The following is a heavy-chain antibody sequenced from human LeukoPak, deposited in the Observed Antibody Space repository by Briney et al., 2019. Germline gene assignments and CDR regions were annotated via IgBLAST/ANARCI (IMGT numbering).Heavy chain of an antibody. D-gene: IGHD6-13*01. V-gene: IGHV3-21*01. CDR3: ARRRRIAAAGRGFDAFDI. CDR1: GFTFSSYS. CDR2: ISSSSSYI. J-gene: IGHJ3*02. Sequence: PGGSLRLSCAASGFTFSSYSMNWVRQAPGKGLEWVSSISSSSSYIYYADSVKGRFTISRDNAKNSLYLQMNSLRAEDTAVYYCARRRRIAAAGRGFDAFDIWGQGTMVTVSS.